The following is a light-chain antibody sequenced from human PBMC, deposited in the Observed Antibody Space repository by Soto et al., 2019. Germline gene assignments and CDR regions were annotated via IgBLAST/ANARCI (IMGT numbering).Light chain of an antibody. CDR1: QGIRDD. J-gene: IGKJ2*01. V-gene: IGKV1-6*01. CDR2: AAS. Sequence: AIQMTQSPSSLSASVVDRVTITCRASQGIRDDLAWYQQRPGKAPKLLIYAASNLQSGVPSRFSGSGSGTDFTLIISSLQPEDCATYYCLQDYDYPYTVGQGTKLELK. CDR3: LQDYDYPYT.